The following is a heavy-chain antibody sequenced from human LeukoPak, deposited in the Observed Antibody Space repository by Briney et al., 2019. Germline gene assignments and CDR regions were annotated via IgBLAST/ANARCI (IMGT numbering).Heavy chain of an antibody. CDR3: AKGMGPRYYNPMDV. CDR2: VSGSGGST. Sequence: GGSLRLSCTGSGFAFSNSAISWVRKAPGKRLEWVSTVSGSGGSTYYADSVRGRFTISRDNSNNPEHLQMSGLRVDDTAIYYCAKGMGPRYYNPMDVWGKGTTVTVSS. V-gene: IGHV3-23*01. CDR1: GFAFSNSA. D-gene: IGHD1-26*01. J-gene: IGHJ6*03.